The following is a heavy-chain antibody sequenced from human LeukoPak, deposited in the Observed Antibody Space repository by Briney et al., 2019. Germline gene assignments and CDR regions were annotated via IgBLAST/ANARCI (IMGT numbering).Heavy chain of an antibody. CDR3: ARVLEGSSGQHWYFDL. Sequence: SETLSLTCAVYGGSFSGYYWSWIRQPPGKGLEWIGEIDHSGSTNYNPSLKSRVTISVDTSKNQFSLKLSSVTAADTAVYYCARVLEGSSGQHWYFDLWGRGTLVTVSS. CDR2: IDHSGST. D-gene: IGHD6-19*01. V-gene: IGHV4-34*01. J-gene: IGHJ2*01. CDR1: GGSFSGYY.